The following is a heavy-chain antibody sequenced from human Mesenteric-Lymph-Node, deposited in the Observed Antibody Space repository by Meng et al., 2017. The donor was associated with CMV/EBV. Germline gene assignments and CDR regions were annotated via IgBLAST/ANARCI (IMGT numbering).Heavy chain of an antibody. CDR3: ARPLDIAAAGRYYYYGMDV. D-gene: IGHD6-13*01. J-gene: IGHJ6*02. CDR1: GYTFTSYA. Sequence: ASVKVSCKASGYTFTSYAISWVRQAPGQGLEWMGWISAYNGNTNYAQKLQGRVTMTTDTSTSTAYMELRSLRSDDTAVYYCARPLDIAAAGRYYYYGMDVWGQGTTVTVSS. V-gene: IGHV1-18*01. CDR2: ISAYNGNT.